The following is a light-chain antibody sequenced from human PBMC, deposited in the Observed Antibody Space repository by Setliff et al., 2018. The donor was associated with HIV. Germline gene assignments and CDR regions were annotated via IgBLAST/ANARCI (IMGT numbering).Light chain of an antibody. CDR3: SSYAGSNNYV. Sequence: QSALAQPPSASGSPGQSATISCTGTSSDLGAYNYVSWYQQHPGKAPKLMIYEVSQRPSGVPDRFSGSKSGNTAALTVSGLQAEDEADYYCSSYAGSNNYVVGSGTKGT. CDR1: SSDLGAYNY. V-gene: IGLV2-8*01. CDR2: EVS. J-gene: IGLJ1*01.